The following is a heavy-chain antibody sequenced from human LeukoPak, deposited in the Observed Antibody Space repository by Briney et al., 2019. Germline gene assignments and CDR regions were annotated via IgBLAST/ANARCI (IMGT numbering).Heavy chain of an antibody. CDR3: TTDGGNNYYYYYYMDV. CDR1: GFTFSGSA. Sequence: GGSLRLSCAASGFTFSGSAMHWVRQAPGKGLEWVGRIKSKTDGGTTDYAAPVKGRFTISRDDSKNTLYLQMNSLKTEDTAVYYCTTDGGNNYYYYYYMDVWGKGTTVTVSS. J-gene: IGHJ6*03. D-gene: IGHD4-23*01. V-gene: IGHV3-15*01. CDR2: IKSKTDGGTT.